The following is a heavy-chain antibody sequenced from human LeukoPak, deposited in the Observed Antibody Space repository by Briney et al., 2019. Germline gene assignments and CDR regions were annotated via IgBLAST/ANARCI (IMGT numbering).Heavy chain of an antibody. CDR2: IYYSGST. D-gene: IGHD4-23*01. CDR1: GGSISNYH. CDR3: ARVRAYGSNFVRAFDI. V-gene: IGHV4-59*01. Sequence: SETLSLTCTVSGGSISNYHWSWIRQPPGKGLEWIGYIYYSGSTNYNPSLKSRVTISVDMSKNQFSLKLSSVTAADTAVYYCARVRAYGSNFVRAFDIWGQGTMVTVSS. J-gene: IGHJ3*02.